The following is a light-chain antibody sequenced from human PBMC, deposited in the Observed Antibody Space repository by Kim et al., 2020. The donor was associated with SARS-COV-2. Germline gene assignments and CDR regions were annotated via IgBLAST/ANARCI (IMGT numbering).Light chain of an antibody. V-gene: IGKV1-27*01. CDR3: QKYNTVPWT. Sequence: APVGDRVTTTDRASQGISHYLAWYQQKPGKVPKLLIHAASTLQSGVPSRFSGSGSGTDFTLTITSLQPEDVATYYCQKYNTVPWTFGQGTKVDIK. CDR2: AAS. CDR1: QGISHY. J-gene: IGKJ1*01.